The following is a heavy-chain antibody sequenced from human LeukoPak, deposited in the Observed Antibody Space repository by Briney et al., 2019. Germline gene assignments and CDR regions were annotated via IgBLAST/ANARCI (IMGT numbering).Heavy chain of an antibody. J-gene: IGHJ6*02. D-gene: IGHD3-3*01. CDR3: ARGRLHYDFWSDLQAGMDV. V-gene: IGHV4-30-4*01. Sequence: SETLSLTCTVSGGSISSGDYYWSWIRQPPGKGLEWIGYIYYSGSTYYNPSLKSRVTISVDTSKNQFYLKLSSVTAADTAVYYCARGRLHYDFWSDLQAGMDVWGQGTTVTVSS. CDR2: IYYSGST. CDR1: GGSISSGDYY.